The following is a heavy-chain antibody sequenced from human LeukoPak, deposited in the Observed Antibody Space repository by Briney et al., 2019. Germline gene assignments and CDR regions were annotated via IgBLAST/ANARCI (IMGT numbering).Heavy chain of an antibody. CDR3: ARARRYGDYSLTG. CDR2: IIPIFGTA. Sequence: SVKVSCKASGGTFSSYAISWVRQAPGQGLEWLGGIIPIFGTANYAQKFQGRVTITTDESTSTAYMELSSLRSEDTAVYYCARARRYGDYSLTGWGQGTLVTVSS. D-gene: IGHD4-17*01. V-gene: IGHV1-69*05. J-gene: IGHJ4*02. CDR1: GGTFSSYA.